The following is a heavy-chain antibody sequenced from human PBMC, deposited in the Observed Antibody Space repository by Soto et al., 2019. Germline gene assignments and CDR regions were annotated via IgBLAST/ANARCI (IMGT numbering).Heavy chain of an antibody. Sequence: QVQLQESGPGLVKPSQTLSLTCTVSGGSISSGGTGSYWTWIRQLPGKGLEWIGYIYYTGNTYYTPSLKSRPTISIATSENQFSLKLTSVTAADTAVYFCASGHDAYKVRYWGKGTLVTVSS. CDR2: IYYTGNT. V-gene: IGHV4-31*03. CDR3: ASGHDAYKVRY. J-gene: IGHJ4*02. D-gene: IGHD1-1*01. CDR1: GGSISSGGTGSY.